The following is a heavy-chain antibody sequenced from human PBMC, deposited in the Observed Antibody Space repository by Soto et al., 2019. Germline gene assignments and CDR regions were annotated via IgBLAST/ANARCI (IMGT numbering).Heavy chain of an antibody. CDR1: GFTFSSYG. Sequence: PGGSLRLSCAASGFTFSSYGMHWVRQAPGKGLEWVAVISNDGSNRYNADSVKGRFTISRDKSKNTLYLQMNGLRVEDTAVYYCAKDQGSGFGDLAGKYYYGLDVWGQGTTVTVSS. CDR2: ISNDGSNR. D-gene: IGHD3-10*01. V-gene: IGHV3-30*18. CDR3: AKDQGSGFGDLAGKYYYGLDV. J-gene: IGHJ6*02.